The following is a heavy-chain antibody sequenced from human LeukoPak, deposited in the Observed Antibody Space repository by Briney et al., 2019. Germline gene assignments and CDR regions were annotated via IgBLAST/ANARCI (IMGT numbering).Heavy chain of an antibody. J-gene: IGHJ4*02. CDR3: AGYRYYYDSSGYPNYYFDY. Sequence: PSETLSLTCTVSGGSISSYYWSWIRQPPGKGLEWIGYIYYSGSTNYNPSLKSRVTISVDTSKNEFSLKLSSVTAADTAVYYCAGYRYYYDSSGYPNYYFDYWGQGTLVTVSS. CDR1: GGSISSYY. V-gene: IGHV4-59*08. D-gene: IGHD3-22*01. CDR2: IYYSGST.